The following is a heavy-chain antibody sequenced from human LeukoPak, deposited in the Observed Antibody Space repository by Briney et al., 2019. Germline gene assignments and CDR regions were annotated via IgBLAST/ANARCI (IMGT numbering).Heavy chain of an antibody. Sequence: ASVKVSSETSGYTFNDFGMRWVRQVPGQGLEWMGWISAYNGDTNYAHNLQGRVTMTTDTSTSTAYMELRSLRSDDTAVYYCARGRPSDYWGQGTLVTVSS. CDR3: ARGRPSDY. V-gene: IGHV1-18*01. CDR2: ISAYNGDT. CDR1: GYTFNDFG. J-gene: IGHJ4*02.